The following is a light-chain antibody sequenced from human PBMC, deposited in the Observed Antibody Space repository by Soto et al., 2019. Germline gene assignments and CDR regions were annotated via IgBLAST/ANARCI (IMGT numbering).Light chain of an antibody. J-gene: IGLJ1*01. CDR2: GDN. CDR1: TSNIGAPYD. V-gene: IGLV1-40*01. CDR3: QSYDISLHNYV. Sequence: QSALTQPPSVSGAPGQRVSISCTGSTSNIGAPYDVHWYQHLPGTAPKLLIYGDNNRPSGVPDRFSGPKSGTSASLAITRLQAEDEADYYCQSYDISLHNYVFGTGTKVTVL.